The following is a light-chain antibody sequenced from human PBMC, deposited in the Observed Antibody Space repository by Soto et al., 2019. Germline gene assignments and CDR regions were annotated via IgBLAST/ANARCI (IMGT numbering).Light chain of an antibody. V-gene: IGLV1-40*01. CDR2: GNT. Sequence: QSVLTQPPSVSGAPGQRVTISCTGSSSNIGAGYDVHWYQQLPGTAPNVLIYGNTNRPSGVPDRFSGSKSGTSASLAITGLQAEDEADYYCQSYDSSLSGPVVFGGGTKVTVL. CDR3: QSYDSSLSGPVV. J-gene: IGLJ2*01. CDR1: SSNIGAGYD.